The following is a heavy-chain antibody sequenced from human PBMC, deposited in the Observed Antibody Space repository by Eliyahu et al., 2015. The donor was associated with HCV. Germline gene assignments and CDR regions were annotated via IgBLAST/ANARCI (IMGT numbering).Heavy chain of an antibody. D-gene: IGHD6-6*01. CDR3: ARRSSIAVTNWFDP. V-gene: IGHV4-39*01. Sequence: QLQLQESGPGLVKPSETLSLTCTVSGGSISSSSYYWGWIRQPPGKGLEWIGSIYYSGSTYYNPSLKSRVTISVDTSKNQFSLKLSSVTAADTAVYYCARRSSIAVTNWFDPWGQGTLVTVSS. CDR2: IYYSGST. CDR1: GGSISSSSYY. J-gene: IGHJ5*02.